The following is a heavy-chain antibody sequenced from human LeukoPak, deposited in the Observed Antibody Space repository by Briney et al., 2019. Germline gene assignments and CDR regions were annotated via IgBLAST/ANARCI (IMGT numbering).Heavy chain of an antibody. V-gene: IGHV3-48*03. CDR3: ARDVGPHYVDY. J-gene: IGHJ4*02. D-gene: IGHD3-16*01. CDR2: ISIRGTTR. Sequence: KAGGSLRLSCAASGFTFSSYAMSWVRQAPGKGLEWVAYISIRGTTRYYADSVKGRFAISRDNAKNSLYLQMNSLRAEDTAVYYCARDVGPHYVDYWGQGTLVTVSS. CDR1: GFTFSSYA.